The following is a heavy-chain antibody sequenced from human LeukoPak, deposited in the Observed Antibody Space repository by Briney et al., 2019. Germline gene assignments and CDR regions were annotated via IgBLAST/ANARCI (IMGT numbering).Heavy chain of an antibody. V-gene: IGHV4-39*01. CDR1: GGSISNSIYY. Sequence: SETLSLTCTVSGGSISNSIYYWGWFRQPPGKGLEGIGGFYYSGSTYYNPSLKSRVTVSVVTSKNQFSLKLNSVTAADTAVYYCARAIASSGSRLFDYWGQGTLVTVSS. CDR3: ARAIASSGSRLFDY. CDR2: FYYSGST. J-gene: IGHJ4*02. D-gene: IGHD3-10*01.